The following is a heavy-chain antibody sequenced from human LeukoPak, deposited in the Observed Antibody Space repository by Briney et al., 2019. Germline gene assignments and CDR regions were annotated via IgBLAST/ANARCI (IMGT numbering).Heavy chain of an antibody. D-gene: IGHD3-16*01. V-gene: IGHV3-15*01. Sequence: GKSLRLSCAGSGFIFTNALMNWVRQAPGKGLEWVGRIKSKVDGETADYAAPVKGKFIISRDDSRNTVYLQMSSLEPEDTAVYYCATGGYAFDIWGQGTMVTVSS. CDR2: IKSKVDGETA. J-gene: IGHJ3*02. CDR1: GFIFTNAL. CDR3: ATGGYAFDI.